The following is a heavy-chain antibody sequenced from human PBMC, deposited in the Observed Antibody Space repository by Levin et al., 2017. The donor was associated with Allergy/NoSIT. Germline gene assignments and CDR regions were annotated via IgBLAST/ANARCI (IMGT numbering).Heavy chain of an antibody. J-gene: IGHJ3*01. CDR2: IVFDGNDQ. V-gene: IGHV3-30*18. Sequence: PGGSLRLSCAASGFQFSLYGMHWVRRAPGKGLEWVALIVFDGNDQYYADSVKGRFTISGDNSKNKLYLQMSSLRENDTAIYYCAKRGYCSGNTCQSHDAIDVWGQGTLVMVSS. CDR3: AKRGYCSGNTCQSHDAIDV. CDR1: GFQFSLYG. D-gene: IGHD2-15*01.